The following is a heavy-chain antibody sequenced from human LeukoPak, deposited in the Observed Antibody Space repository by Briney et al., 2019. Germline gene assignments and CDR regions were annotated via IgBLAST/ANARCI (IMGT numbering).Heavy chain of an antibody. CDR3: ARESYDGDY. Sequence: PGRSLRLSCAASGFTFSSYAMHWVRQAPGKGLEWVAVISYDGSNKYYADSVKGRFTISRDNSKNTLYLLMNSLRAEDTAVYYCARESYDGDYWGQGTLVTVSS. V-gene: IGHV3-30-3*01. J-gene: IGHJ4*02. CDR2: ISYDGSNK. D-gene: IGHD5-12*01. CDR1: GFTFSSYA.